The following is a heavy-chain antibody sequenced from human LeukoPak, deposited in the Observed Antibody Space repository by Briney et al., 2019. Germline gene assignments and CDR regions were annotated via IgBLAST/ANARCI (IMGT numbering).Heavy chain of an antibody. V-gene: IGHV3-30*02. Sequence: GGSLRLSCAASGFTFSNYGMHWVRQAPGKGLEWVAFIRSDGINKYHADSVKGRFTISRDNSKNTLYLQMNSLRAEDAAVYYCAELGITMIGGVWGKGTTVTISS. CDR2: IRSDGINK. D-gene: IGHD3-10*02. CDR3: AELGITMIGGV. J-gene: IGHJ6*04. CDR1: GFTFSNYG.